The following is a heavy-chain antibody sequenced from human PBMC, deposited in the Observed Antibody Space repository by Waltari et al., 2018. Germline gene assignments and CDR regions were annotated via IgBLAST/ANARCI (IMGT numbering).Heavy chain of an antibody. CDR2: IYHSGST. CDR1: GYSISSGYY. D-gene: IGHD6-13*01. CDR3: ARGWRVLYSSSWYF. Sequence: QVQLQESGPGLVKPSETLSLTCAVSGYSISSGYYWGWIRQPPGKGLEWIGSIYHSGSTYYNPSLKSRVTISVDTSKNQFSLKLSSVTAADTAVYYCARGWRVLYSSSWYFWGQGTLVTVSS. V-gene: IGHV4-38-2*01. J-gene: IGHJ4*02.